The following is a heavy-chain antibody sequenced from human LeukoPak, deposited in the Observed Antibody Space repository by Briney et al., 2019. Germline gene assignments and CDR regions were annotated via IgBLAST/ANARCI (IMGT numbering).Heavy chain of an antibody. CDR3: ARGSPGWTGYYGYYFDY. D-gene: IGHD3/OR15-3a*01. Sequence: ASVTVSCKASGYTFTSYGISWVRQAPGQGLEWMGWISAYNGNTNYAQKLQGRVTMTTDTSTSTAYMELRSLRSDDTAVYYCARGSPGWTGYYGYYFDYWGQGTLVTVSS. CDR2: ISAYNGNT. J-gene: IGHJ4*02. V-gene: IGHV1-18*01. CDR1: GYTFTSYG.